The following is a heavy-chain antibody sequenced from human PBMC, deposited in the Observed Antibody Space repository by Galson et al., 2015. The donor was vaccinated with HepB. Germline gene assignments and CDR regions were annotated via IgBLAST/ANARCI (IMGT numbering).Heavy chain of an antibody. V-gene: IGHV5-51*03. D-gene: IGHD3-22*01. CDR2: IYPGDSDT. J-gene: IGHJ5*02. CDR1: GYSFTSYW. CDR3: ASSPRRHTMIVGGGWFDP. Sequence: QSGAEVKKPGESLKISCKGSGYSFTSYWIGWVRQMPGKGLEWMGIIYPGDSDTRYSPSFQGQVTISADKSISTAYLQWSSLKASDTAMYYCASSPRRHTMIVGGGWFDPWGQGTLVTVSS.